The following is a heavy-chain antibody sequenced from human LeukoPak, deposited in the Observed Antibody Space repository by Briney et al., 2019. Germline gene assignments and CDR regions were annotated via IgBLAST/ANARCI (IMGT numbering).Heavy chain of an antibody. D-gene: IGHD3-22*01. V-gene: IGHV4-38-2*02. CDR3: ARVRYYDSSGSRGFFDY. CDR1: GYSISSGYY. Sequence: SETLSLTCTVPGYSISSGYYWGWIRQPPGKGLEWIGSIYHSGSTYYNPSLKSRVTISVDTSKNQFSLKLSSVTAADTAVYYCARVRYYDSSGSRGFFDYWGQGTLVTVSS. J-gene: IGHJ4*02. CDR2: IYHSGST.